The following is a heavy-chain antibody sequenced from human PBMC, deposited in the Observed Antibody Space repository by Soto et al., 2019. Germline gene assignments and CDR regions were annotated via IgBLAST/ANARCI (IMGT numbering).Heavy chain of an antibody. Sequence: SETLSLTCTVSGASITSGTSYWGWVRQPPGKGLEWIGTTYYSEDTYYNPSLKSRVTISIDTSKKRFSLKLNSVTAADTAVYYCARHWGGEYSGGWRGDFDTWGQGTLVTVSS. V-gene: IGHV4-39*01. CDR3: ARHWGGEYSGGWRGDFDT. CDR1: GASITSGTSY. D-gene: IGHD6-19*01. CDR2: TYYSEDT. J-gene: IGHJ4*02.